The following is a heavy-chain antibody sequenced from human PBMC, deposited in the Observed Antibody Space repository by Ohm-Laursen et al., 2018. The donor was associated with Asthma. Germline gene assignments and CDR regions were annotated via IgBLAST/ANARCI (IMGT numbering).Heavy chain of an antibody. CDR1: GFIFSSHW. CDR2: IKPDGSEK. CDR3: ARALLYYYDSSGYFYYFDY. V-gene: IGHV3-7*03. Sequence: SLRLSCSASGFIFSSHWMCWVRQAPGKGLEWVANIKPDGSEKYYVDSVKGRFTISRDNAKNSLDLQMNNLRAEDTAVYYCARALLYYYDSSGYFYYFDYWGQGTLVTVSS. J-gene: IGHJ4*02. D-gene: IGHD3-22*01.